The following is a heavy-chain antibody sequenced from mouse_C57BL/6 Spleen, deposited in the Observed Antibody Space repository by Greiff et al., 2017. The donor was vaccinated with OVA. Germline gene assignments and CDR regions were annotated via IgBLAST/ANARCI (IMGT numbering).Heavy chain of an antibody. J-gene: IGHJ4*01. V-gene: IGHV1-69*01. CDR1: GYTFTSYW. Sequence: VQLQQPGAELVMPGASVKLSCKASGYTFTSYWMHWVKQRPGQGLEWIGEIDPSDSYTNYNQKFKGKSTLTVDKSSSTAYMQLSSLTSEDSAVYYCAIYDYAMDYWGQGTSVTVSS. CDR3: AIYDYAMDY. CDR2: IDPSDSYT. D-gene: IGHD2-3*01.